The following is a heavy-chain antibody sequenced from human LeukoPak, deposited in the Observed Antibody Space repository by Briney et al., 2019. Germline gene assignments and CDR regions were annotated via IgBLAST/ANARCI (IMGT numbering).Heavy chain of an antibody. V-gene: IGHV1-8*03. D-gene: IGHD1-20*01. Sequence: ASVKVSCKASGYTFTSYDINWVRQATGQGLEWMGWMNPNSGNTGYAQKFQGRVTITTNTSISTAYMELSSLRSEDTAVYYCARSLRYNSFSSDSWGQGTLVTVSS. CDR2: MNPNSGNT. J-gene: IGHJ4*02. CDR1: GYTFTSYD. CDR3: ARSLRYNSFSSDS.